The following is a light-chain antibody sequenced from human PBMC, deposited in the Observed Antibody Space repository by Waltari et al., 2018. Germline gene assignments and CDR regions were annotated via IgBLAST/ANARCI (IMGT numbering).Light chain of an antibody. Sequence: EIVVTQSPATLSVSLGGSATLSCRASPSIDDSLAWYQQKPGPPPRLLIHGASTRDTGIPVRFSGSGSGTDFTLTITGLQSEDFAVYFCQQYNQWPLTFGRGTKVEIK. V-gene: IGKV3-15*01. J-gene: IGKJ4*01. CDR2: GAS. CDR1: PSIDDS. CDR3: QQYNQWPLT.